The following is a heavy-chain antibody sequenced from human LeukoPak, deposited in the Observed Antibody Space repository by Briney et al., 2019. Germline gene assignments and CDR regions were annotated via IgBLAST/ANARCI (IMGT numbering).Heavy chain of an antibody. CDR1: GYTFTGYY. CDR2: VNTHTGAT. J-gene: IGHJ4*02. D-gene: IGHD3-10*01. CDR3: ARSGRGHVYGFFDY. V-gene: IGHV1-2*02. Sequence: GASVKVSCKASGYTFTGYYMHWVRQAPGQGLEWMGWVNTHTGATNYAQKFQGGVTMTRDTSISTAYMELSRPRSDDTAMYYCARSGRGHVYGFFDYWGQGTLVTVSS.